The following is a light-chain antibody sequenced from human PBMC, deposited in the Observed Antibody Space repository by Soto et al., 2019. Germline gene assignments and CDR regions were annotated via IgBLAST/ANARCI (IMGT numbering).Light chain of an antibody. J-gene: IGKJ5*01. CDR1: QSVRSY. CDR3: QLYGISPH. CDR2: ASS. Sequence: EIVMTQSPAALSLSPGERGTLSCRASQSVRSYLAWYQQKPGQAPRLLIYASSNRATGIPDRFSGSASGTDFTLTINRLEPEDFAVYYCQLYGISPHFGQGTRLEI. V-gene: IGKV3-20*01.